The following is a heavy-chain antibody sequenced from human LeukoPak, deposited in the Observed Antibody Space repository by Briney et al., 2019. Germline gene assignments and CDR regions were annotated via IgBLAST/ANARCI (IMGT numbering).Heavy chain of an antibody. CDR1: GYTLTELS. J-gene: IGHJ4*02. D-gene: IGHD3-9*01. CDR3: ARDSPPLRYFDW. V-gene: IGHV1-69*01. CDR2: IIPIFGTA. Sequence: ASVKVSCKVSGYTLTELSMHWVRQAPGQGLEWMGGIIPIFGTANYAQKFQGRVTITADESTSTAYMELSSLRSEDTAVYYCARDSPPLRYFDWWGQGTLVTVSS.